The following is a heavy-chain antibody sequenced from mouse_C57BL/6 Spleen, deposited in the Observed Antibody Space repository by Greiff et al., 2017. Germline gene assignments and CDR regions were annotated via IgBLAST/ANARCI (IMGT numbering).Heavy chain of an antibody. CDR3: ARSIYDGYRGFAY. CDR2: IYPGDGDT. D-gene: IGHD2-3*01. V-gene: IGHV1-80*01. J-gene: IGHJ3*01. Sequence: QVQLQQSGAELVKPGASVKISCKASGYAFSSYWMNWVKQRPGKGLEWIGQIYPGDGDTNYNGKFKGKATLTADKSSSTAYMQLRSLTSEDSAVYFCARSIYDGYRGFAYWGQGTLVTVSA. CDR1: GYAFSSYW.